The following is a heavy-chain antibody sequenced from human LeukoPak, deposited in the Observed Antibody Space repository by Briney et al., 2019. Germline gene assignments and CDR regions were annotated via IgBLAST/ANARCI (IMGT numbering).Heavy chain of an antibody. Sequence: GGSLRLSCAASEFTFSSYSMSWVRQAPGKGLEWVSYISSTATSIYYADSVKGRFTVSRDNAKNSLYLQMNSLRAEDTAVYYCARDKEVVLVPSIPYYYYYYMDVWGKGTTVTVSS. CDR3: ARDKEVVLVPSIPYYYYYYMDV. CDR1: EFTFSSYS. D-gene: IGHD3-22*01. CDR2: ISSTATSI. J-gene: IGHJ6*03. V-gene: IGHV3-48*04.